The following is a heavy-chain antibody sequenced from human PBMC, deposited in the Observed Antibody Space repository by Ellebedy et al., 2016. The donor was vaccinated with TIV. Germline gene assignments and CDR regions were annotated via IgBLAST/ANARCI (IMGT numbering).Heavy chain of an antibody. Sequence: GESLKISCVASGFTFSSYWMSWVRQAPGKGLEWVANIKQDGSKKYHVDSVKGRFTISRDNAMNSLYLQMNSLRVEDTAVYYCARLDAIIDVKSLDYWGQGTLVTVSS. CDR1: GFTFSSYW. CDR2: IKQDGSKK. V-gene: IGHV3-7*03. D-gene: IGHD3-10*01. J-gene: IGHJ4*02. CDR3: ARLDAIIDVKSLDY.